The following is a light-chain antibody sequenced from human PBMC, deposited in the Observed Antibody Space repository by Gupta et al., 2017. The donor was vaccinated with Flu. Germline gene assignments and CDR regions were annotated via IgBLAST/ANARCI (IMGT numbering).Light chain of an antibody. CDR3: LQHDSFPLT. CDR2: AAS. CDR1: QGIGND. Sequence: DIQMTQSPSSLSASVGDRVTITCRASQGIGNDLIWYQQIPGKAPKRLIYAASTLQGGVPSRFSGSGSGTEFTLTISSLQPEDFATYYCLQHDSFPLTFGGGTRVGDQT. J-gene: IGKJ4*02. V-gene: IGKV1-17*01.